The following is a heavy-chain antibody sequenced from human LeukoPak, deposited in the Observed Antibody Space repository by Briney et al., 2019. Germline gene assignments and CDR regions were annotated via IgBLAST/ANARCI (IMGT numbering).Heavy chain of an antibody. CDR2: INPNSGGT. J-gene: IGHJ4*02. V-gene: IGHV1-2*02. D-gene: IGHD3-10*01. Sequence: ASVKVSCEASGYTFTVYYINWVRQAPGQGLEWMGWINPNSGGTNYAQKFQDRVTMTRDTSITTAYMGLSSLRFDDTAVYYCARGTAYYGSGSNLNTWGQGTLVTVSS. CDR3: ARGTAYYGSGSNLNT. CDR1: GYTFTVYY.